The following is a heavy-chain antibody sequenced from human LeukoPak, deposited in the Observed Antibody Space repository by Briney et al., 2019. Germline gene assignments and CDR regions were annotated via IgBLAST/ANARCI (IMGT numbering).Heavy chain of an antibody. CDR2: ISYDGSNK. V-gene: IGHV3-30*14. D-gene: IGHD1-1*01. CDR1: GFTFSSYA. Sequence: GGSLRLSCAASGFTFSSYAMHWVRQAPGKGLEWVAVISYDGSNKYYADSVKGRFTISRDTSENTVYLQMNSLRADDTAVYYCARGAPGTTSGYYYGLDVWGQGTTVTVSS. CDR3: ARGAPGTTSGYYYGLDV. J-gene: IGHJ6*02.